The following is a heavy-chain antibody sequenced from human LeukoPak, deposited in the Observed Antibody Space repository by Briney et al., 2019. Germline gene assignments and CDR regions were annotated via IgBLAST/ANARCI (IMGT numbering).Heavy chain of an antibody. D-gene: IGHD3-10*01. J-gene: IGHJ4*02. Sequence: PSQTLSLTCTVSGGSISSGGYYWSWIRQHPGKGLEWIGYIYYSGSTYYNPSLKSRITISVDTSKNQFSLKLSSVTAADTAVYYCARSSMFRGVTFDYWGQGTLVTVSS. V-gene: IGHV4-31*03. CDR3: ARSSMFRGVTFDY. CDR2: IYYSGST. CDR1: GGSISSGGYY.